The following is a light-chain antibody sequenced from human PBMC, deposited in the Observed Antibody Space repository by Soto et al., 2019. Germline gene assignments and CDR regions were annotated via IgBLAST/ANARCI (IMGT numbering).Light chain of an antibody. CDR2: AAS. CDR1: QGISNY. J-gene: IGKJ3*01. Sequence: DIQMTQSPSSLSASVGDRVTITCRASQGISNYVALYQQNPGKVPKLLIYAASTLQSVVPSRFSGSGSGTDFTLTISSLQPEDVATYYCQKYHSAPFTFGPGTKVHIK. CDR3: QKYHSAPFT. V-gene: IGKV1-27*01.